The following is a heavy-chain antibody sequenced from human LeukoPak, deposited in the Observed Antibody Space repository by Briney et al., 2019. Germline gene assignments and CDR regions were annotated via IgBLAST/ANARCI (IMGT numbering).Heavy chain of an antibody. D-gene: IGHD2-2*01. CDR1: GGSFSGYY. J-gene: IGHJ6*02. CDR3: ARGPYCSSTSCYRGYYYYGMDV. Sequence: SETLSLTCAVYGGSFSGYYWSWIRQPPGKGLEWIGEINHSGSTNYNPSLKSRVTISVDTSKNQFSLKLSSVTAADTAVYYCARGPYCSSTSCYRGYYYYGMDVWGQGTTVTASS. CDR2: INHSGST. V-gene: IGHV4-34*01.